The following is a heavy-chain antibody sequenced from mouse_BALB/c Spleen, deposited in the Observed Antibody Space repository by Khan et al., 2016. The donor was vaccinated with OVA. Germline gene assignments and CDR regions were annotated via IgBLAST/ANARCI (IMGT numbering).Heavy chain of an antibody. Sequence: QVQLKESGAEVVRPGASVKLSCKTSGYIFTSFWIQWVKQRSGQGLEWIARIYPATGSTYYNEKFMGKATLTADKSSNTVYMHLSSLKSEDSAVYFCARRAPDDAMDYWGQGTSVTVSS. CDR3: ARRAPDDAMDY. J-gene: IGHJ4*01. CDR2: IYPATGST. CDR1: GYIFTSFW. V-gene: IGHV1S132*01. D-gene: IGHD3-3*01.